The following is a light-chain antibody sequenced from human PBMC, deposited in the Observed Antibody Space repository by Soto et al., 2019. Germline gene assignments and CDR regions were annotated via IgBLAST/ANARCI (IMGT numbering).Light chain of an antibody. J-gene: IGLJ3*02. V-gene: IGLV1-44*01. CDR3: AAWDDSLNGWV. CDR2: SNN. CDR1: SSNIGSNT. Sequence: QAVVTQPPSASGTPGQRVTISCSGSSSNIGSNTVNWYQQLPGTAPKVLIYSNNQRPSGVPERFSGSKSGTSASLAISGLQSEDEAEYYCAAWDDSLNGWVFGGGTKLTVL.